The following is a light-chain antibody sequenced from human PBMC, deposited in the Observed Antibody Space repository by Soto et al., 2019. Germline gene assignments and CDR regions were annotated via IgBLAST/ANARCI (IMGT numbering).Light chain of an antibody. V-gene: IGKV1-5*01. Sequence: DIPMTQSPSTLSASVGDRVTITCRASQNVNKFLAWYQQKAGEVPKLLINDASNLEPGVPSRFSGSGSGAEFTLTISSLQPDDFATYYCQQYNSHLLSFGGGTRVEIK. J-gene: IGKJ4*01. CDR1: QNVNKF. CDR3: QQYNSHLLS. CDR2: DAS.